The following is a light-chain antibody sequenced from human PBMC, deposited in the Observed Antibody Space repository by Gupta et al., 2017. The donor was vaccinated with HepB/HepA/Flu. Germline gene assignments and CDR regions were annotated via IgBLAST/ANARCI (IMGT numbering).Light chain of an antibody. CDR2: AAS. CDR1: QSISSY. J-gene: IGKJ1*01. CDR3: QQSYSTPWT. Sequence: DTQMTPSPSPLSASVGDRVTITCRASQSISSYLNWYQQKPGKAPKLLIYAASSLQSGVPSRFSGSGSGTDFTLTISSLQPEDFATYYCQQSYSTPWTFGQGTKVEIK. V-gene: IGKV1-39*01.